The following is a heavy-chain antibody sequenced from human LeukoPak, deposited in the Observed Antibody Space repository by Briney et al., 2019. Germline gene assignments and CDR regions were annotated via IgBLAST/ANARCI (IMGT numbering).Heavy chain of an antibody. V-gene: IGHV4-39*01. Sequence: PSETLSLTCTVSGGSISSYYWGWIRQPPGKGLEWIGSIYYSGSTYYNPSLKSRVTISVDTSKNQFSLKLSSVTAADTAVYYCARTGYSSSWYDSGAFDIWGQGTMVTVSS. CDR3: ARTGYSSSWYDSGAFDI. D-gene: IGHD6-13*01. CDR2: IYYSGST. J-gene: IGHJ3*02. CDR1: GGSISSYY.